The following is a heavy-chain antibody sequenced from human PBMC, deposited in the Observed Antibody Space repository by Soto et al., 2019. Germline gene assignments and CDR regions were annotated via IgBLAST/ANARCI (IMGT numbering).Heavy chain of an antibody. D-gene: IGHD6-13*01. CDR2: ISYDGSNK. CDR3: ARSPGIAAALFAFDI. Sequence: GGSLRLSCAASGFTFSSYAMHWVRQAPGKGLEWVAVISYDGSNKYYADSVKGRFTISRDNSKNTLYLQMNSLRAEDTAVYYCARSPGIAAALFAFDIWGQGTMVTVSS. V-gene: IGHV3-30-3*01. CDR1: GFTFSSYA. J-gene: IGHJ3*02.